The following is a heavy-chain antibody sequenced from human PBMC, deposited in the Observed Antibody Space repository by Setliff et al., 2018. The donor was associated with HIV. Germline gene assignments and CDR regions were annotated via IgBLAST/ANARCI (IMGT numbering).Heavy chain of an antibody. V-gene: IGHV4-34*01. CDR1: GGSISSYY. J-gene: IGHJ2*01. CDR2: MNQSGTT. Sequence: SETLSLTCTVSGGSISSYYWSWIRQTPGKGLEWIGEMNQSGTTNYNPSLKSRVTISVDTSKNQFSLKLSSVTAADTAVYYCARALGSRYNWNYRYWYFDLWGRGTLVTVSS. D-gene: IGHD1-7*01. CDR3: ARALGSRYNWNYRYWYFDL.